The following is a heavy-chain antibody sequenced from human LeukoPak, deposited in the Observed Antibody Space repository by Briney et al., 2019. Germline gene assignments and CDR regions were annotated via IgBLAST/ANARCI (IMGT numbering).Heavy chain of an antibody. Sequence: SETLSLTCTVVGGAINRRNYYWGWIRPSPGKGLEWFGSTYYSGSLNNNPSLQRRVTISVDTSKNQYSLKLSSVPAADTAVYYCARQGYCSSTSCAHAFGIWGQGTMVTVSS. V-gene: IGHV4-39*01. CDR3: ARQGYCSSTSCAHAFGI. J-gene: IGHJ3*02. D-gene: IGHD2-2*01. CDR1: GGAINRRNYY. CDR2: TYYSGSL.